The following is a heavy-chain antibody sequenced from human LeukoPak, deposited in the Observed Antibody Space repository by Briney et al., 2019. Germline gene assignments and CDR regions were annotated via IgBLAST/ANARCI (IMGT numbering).Heavy chain of an antibody. V-gene: IGHV4-31*03. Sequence: SETLSLTCIVSGGSISSGGYYWSWIRQHPGKGLEWIGYIYYSGATYYNPSLKSRVTISVDTSKNQFSLKLSSVTAADTAVYYYARVSPEWETLDYWGQGTLVTVSS. CDR2: IYYSGAT. CDR1: GGSISSGGYY. J-gene: IGHJ4*02. D-gene: IGHD1-26*01. CDR3: ARVSPEWETLDY.